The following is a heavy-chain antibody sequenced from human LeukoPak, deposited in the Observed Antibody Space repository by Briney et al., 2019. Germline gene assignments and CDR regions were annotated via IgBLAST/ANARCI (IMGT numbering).Heavy chain of an antibody. CDR1: GGSISGYY. V-gene: IGHV4-59*01. CDR2: IYYIGST. Sequence: SETLSLTCTVSGGSISGYYWSWIRQPPGKGLEWIGYIYYIGSTNYNPSLKSRVTISVDTSKNQFSLKLSSVTAADTAVYYCARLGPFFDYWGQGTLVTVSS. CDR3: ARLGPFFDY. J-gene: IGHJ4*02.